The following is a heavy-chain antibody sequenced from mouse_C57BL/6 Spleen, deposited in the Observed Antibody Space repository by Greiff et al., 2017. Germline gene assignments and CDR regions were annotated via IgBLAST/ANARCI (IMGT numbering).Heavy chain of an antibody. D-gene: IGHD1-1*01. V-gene: IGHV1-26*01. Sequence: EVQLQQSGPELVKPGASVKISCKASGYTFTDYYMNWVKQSHGKSLEWIGDINPNNGGTSYNQKFKGKATLTVDKSSSTAYMELRSLTSEDSAVYYCARCGYYGSSSLGYWGQGTTLTVSS. CDR2: INPNNGGT. CDR1: GYTFTDYY. J-gene: IGHJ2*01. CDR3: ARCGYYGSSSLGY.